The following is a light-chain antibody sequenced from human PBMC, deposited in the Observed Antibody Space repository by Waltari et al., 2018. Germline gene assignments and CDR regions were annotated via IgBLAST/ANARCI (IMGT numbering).Light chain of an antibody. Sequence: QSVLTHQPSASGTPGQRVTISCSGSSSNIGSNYVYWYQQLPGTAPKLLIDRNNQRPSGVPDRFSGSKSGTSASLAISGLRSEDEADYYCAAWDDSLSGYVFGTGTKVTVL. CDR3: AAWDDSLSGYV. V-gene: IGLV1-47*01. J-gene: IGLJ1*01. CDR2: RNN. CDR1: SSNIGSNY.